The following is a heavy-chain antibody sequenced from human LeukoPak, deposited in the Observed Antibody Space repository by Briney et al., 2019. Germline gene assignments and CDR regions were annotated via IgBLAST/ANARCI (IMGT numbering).Heavy chain of an antibody. D-gene: IGHD1-26*01. V-gene: IGHV3-30*18. CDR2: ISYDGSHK. CDR3: AKDFSVVGATSYDY. J-gene: IGHJ4*02. Sequence: GGSLRLSCAASGFNFNNYWMHWVRQAPGKGLEWVAAISYDGSHKYYADSMKGRFTISRDNSKNTLYLQMNSLRAEDTAVYFCAKDFSVVGATSYDYWGQGTLVTVSS. CDR1: GFNFNNYW.